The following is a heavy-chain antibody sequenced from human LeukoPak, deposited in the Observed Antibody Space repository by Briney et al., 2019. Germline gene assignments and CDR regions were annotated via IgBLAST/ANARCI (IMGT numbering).Heavy chain of an antibody. CDR1: GYTFTGYF. V-gene: IGHV1-2*02. D-gene: IGHD5-18*01. J-gene: IGHJ4*02. CDR2: VNPNNGDT. CDR3: AYYSYAAAFDY. Sequence: ASVKVSCKASGYTFTGYFIHWVRQAPGQGLEWMGWVNPNNGDTNYAQKLQGRVTMTRDTSISTAFMGLSRLRSDDTAVYYCAYYSYAAAFDYWGQGTLVSVSS.